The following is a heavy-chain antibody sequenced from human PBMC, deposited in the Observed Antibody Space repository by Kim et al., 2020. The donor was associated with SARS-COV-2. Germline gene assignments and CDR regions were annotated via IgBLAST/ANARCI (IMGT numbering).Heavy chain of an antibody. CDR3: ANHGPGLQWSYRCYCYY. CDR1: GFTFNNYG. J-gene: IGHJ6*03. V-gene: IGHV3-23*01. Sequence: GGSLRLSCAASGFTFNNYGMTWVRQAPGKGLEWVSSISRNGSTYYAEFSMNRLTIFTDNTNNKLFFQQNNRLIADETAVYYCANHGPGLQWSYRCYCYY. CDR2: ISRNGST. D-gene: IGHD3-3*01.